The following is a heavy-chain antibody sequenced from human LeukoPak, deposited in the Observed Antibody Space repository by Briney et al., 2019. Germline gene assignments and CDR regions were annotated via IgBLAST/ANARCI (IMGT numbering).Heavy chain of an antibody. CDR1: GFTFSDYW. CDR3: ARVQDGYSKYAFDI. CDR2: IKQDGSEK. Sequence: GGSLRLSCAASGFTFSDYWMTWVRHAPGKGLEWVAHIKQDGSEKYYVDSVKGRFTISSDNAMNSLYLQMNSLRAEDTAVYYCARVQDGYSKYAFDIWGQGTMVTVSS. J-gene: IGHJ3*02. V-gene: IGHV3-7*04. D-gene: IGHD5-24*01.